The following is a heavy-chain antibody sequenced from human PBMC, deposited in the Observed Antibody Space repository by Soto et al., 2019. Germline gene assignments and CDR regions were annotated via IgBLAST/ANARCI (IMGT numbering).Heavy chain of an antibody. V-gene: IGHV3-30*03. CDR3: PLVGANKTFDP. J-gene: IGHJ5*02. CDR2: ISYDGSNK. CDR1: GFTFSSYG. Sequence: GGSLRLSCAASGFTFSSYGMHWGRQAPGKGLEWVAVISYDGSNKYYADSVKGRFTISRDNSKNTLYLQMNSLRAEDTAVYYCPLVGANKTFDPWGQGTLVTVSS. D-gene: IGHD1-26*01.